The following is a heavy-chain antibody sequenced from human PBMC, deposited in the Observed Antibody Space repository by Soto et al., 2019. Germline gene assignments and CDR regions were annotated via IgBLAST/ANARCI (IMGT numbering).Heavy chain of an antibody. Sequence: EVQLAESGGGMVQPGGSLRLSCVASGFTFSSYDMHWVRQAPGKGLEYVSSISSNGGTTYYGNSVKGRFTISRDNSKNPLYLQMGSLSSEDMAVFYCVSRVSGNYDYWGQGTLVTVSS. J-gene: IGHJ4*02. D-gene: IGHD1-7*01. CDR3: VSRVSGNYDY. V-gene: IGHV3-64*01. CDR2: ISSNGGTT. CDR1: GFTFSSYD.